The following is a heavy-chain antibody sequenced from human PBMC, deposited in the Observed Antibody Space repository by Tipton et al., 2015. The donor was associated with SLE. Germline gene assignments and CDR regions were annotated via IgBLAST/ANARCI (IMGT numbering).Heavy chain of an antibody. CDR3: VRHRGVHNDFSNPSDA. J-gene: IGHJ4*02. CDR1: VGYINNIDYF. Sequence: TLSLTCSVSVGYINNIDYFWGWIRQPPGEALEWIGSVHYNWTAFQNPSLRSRVTTSVDSPKNQFSLRLTSATAADTAVYYCVRHRGVHNDFSNPSDAWGRGILVRVSS. CDR2: VHYNWTA. V-gene: IGHV4-39*01. D-gene: IGHD4-11*01.